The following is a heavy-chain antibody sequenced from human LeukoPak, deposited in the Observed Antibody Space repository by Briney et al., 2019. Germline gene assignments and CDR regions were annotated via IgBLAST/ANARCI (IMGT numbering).Heavy chain of an antibody. CDR1: GFTVSSNY. D-gene: IGHD4-23*01. Sequence: PGGPLRLSCAASGFTVSSNYMNWVRQAPGKGLEWVSVIYSGGSTYYADSVKGRFTISRDNSKNTLFLQMNSLRAEDTAEYYCARGDDYGGAWYYFDYWGQGTLVTVSS. V-gene: IGHV3-53*01. J-gene: IGHJ4*02. CDR3: ARGDDYGGAWYYFDY. CDR2: IYSGGST.